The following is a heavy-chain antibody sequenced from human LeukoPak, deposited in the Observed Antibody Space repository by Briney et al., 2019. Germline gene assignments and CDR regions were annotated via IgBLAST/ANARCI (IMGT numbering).Heavy chain of an antibody. CDR3: IRDFRSADL. J-gene: IGHJ5*02. V-gene: IGHV3-74*01. CDR2: IYVDGRTT. Sequence: GGSLRLSCVASGFTFSNYWMHWVRQPPGKGLVWVSRIYVDGRTTNYADSVKGRFTISRDNAKNTVYLEMNSLSVEDTATYYCIRDFRSADLWGQGTLVIVSS. CDR1: GFTFSNYW.